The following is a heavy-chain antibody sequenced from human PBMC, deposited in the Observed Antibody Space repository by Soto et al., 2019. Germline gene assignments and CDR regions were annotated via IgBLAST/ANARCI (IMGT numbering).Heavy chain of an antibody. V-gene: IGHV4-34*01. CDR1: GGSFSGYY. J-gene: IGHJ5*02. CDR2: INHSGST. CDR3: ARMDYDILTGPNWFDP. D-gene: IGHD3-9*01. Sequence: SETLSLTCAVYGGSFSGYYWSWIRQPPGKGLEWIGEINHSGSTNYNPSLNSRVTISVDTSNNQFSLKLSSVTAADTAVYYCARMDYDILTGPNWFDPWGQGILVTVSS.